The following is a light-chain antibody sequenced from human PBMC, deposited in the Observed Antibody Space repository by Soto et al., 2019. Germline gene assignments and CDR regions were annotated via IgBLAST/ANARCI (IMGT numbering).Light chain of an antibody. Sequence: IVMTQSPEPLPVSLGERATINCKSSQSVLYTSNNQNYLAWYQQKPGQPPKLLFYWASTRESGVPARFSGSGSGTDFTLTISSLGAEDVAVYYCQQYYRTPFTFGPGTKVDI. CDR2: WAS. V-gene: IGKV4-1*01. J-gene: IGKJ3*01. CDR3: QQYYRTPFT. CDR1: QSVLYTSNNQNY.